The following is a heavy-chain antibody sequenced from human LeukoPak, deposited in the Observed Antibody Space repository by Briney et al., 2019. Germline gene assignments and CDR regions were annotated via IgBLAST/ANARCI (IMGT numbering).Heavy chain of an antibody. CDR3: ARDNGHRYDLLGAQWYFDL. D-gene: IGHD3-3*01. CDR1: GFTLERYT. Sequence: RPGGSLRLSCAVSGFTLERYTMRWVRQAPGKGLEWVSSISGVGASYIFYADSVKGRFTISRDNARNSLYLQMDSLKIQDTALYYCARDNGHRYDLLGAQWYFDLWGRGTLVSVSS. V-gene: IGHV3-21*01. CDR2: ISGVGASYI. J-gene: IGHJ2*01.